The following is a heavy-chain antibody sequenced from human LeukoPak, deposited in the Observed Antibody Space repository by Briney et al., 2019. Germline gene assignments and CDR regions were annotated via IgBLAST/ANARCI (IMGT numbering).Heavy chain of an antibody. J-gene: IGHJ3*02. Sequence: GASLRLSCAASGFSFSTYAMSWVRQAPGKGLDRVSGISGGGSSTYHADSVKGRFTISRDNSKNTLYLQMSSLRAEDTAVYYCAKDRAYTGSPRAFDIWGQGTMVTVSS. CDR1: GFSFSTYA. CDR2: ISGGGSST. V-gene: IGHV3-23*01. CDR3: AKDRAYTGSPRAFDI. D-gene: IGHD1-26*01.